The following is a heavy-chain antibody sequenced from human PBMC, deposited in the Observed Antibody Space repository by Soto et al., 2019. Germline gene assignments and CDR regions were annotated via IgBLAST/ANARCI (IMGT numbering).Heavy chain of an antibody. J-gene: IGHJ4*02. Sequence: PGGSLSLSCAASGFTFSSSWMSWVRQAPGKGLEWVANIKQDGSEKYYVDSVKGRFTISRDNAKNSLYLQMNSLRAEDTAVYYCARDRGYPIFVDYWGQGALVTVSS. D-gene: IGHD3-3*01. CDR2: IKQDGSEK. CDR1: GFTFSSSW. V-gene: IGHV3-7*05. CDR3: ARDRGYPIFVDY.